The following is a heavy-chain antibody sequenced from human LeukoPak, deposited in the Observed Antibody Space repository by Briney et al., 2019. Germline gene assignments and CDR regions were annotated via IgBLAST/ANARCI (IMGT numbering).Heavy chain of an antibody. CDR2: IRGSDT. Sequence: PGGSRRLSCAASGFTFSNYGMNWVRQAAGKGLEWVAGIRGSDTYYADAVKGRFTISRDTSKNTLYIQMNSLSREDTAVYYCARRGGSDGWGAFDIWGQGTVVTVSS. CDR1: GFTFSNYG. J-gene: IGHJ3*02. CDR3: ARRGGSDGWGAFDI. D-gene: IGHD5-24*01. V-gene: IGHV3-23*01.